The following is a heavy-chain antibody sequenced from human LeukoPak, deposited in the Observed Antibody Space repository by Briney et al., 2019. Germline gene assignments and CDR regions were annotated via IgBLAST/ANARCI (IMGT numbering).Heavy chain of an antibody. V-gene: IGHV4-59*08. CDR3: ASTEWNYAR. J-gene: IGHJ4*02. CDR1: GGFFSSYY. D-gene: IGHD1-7*01. CDR2: IHYSGST. Sequence: SETLSLTCTVSGGFFSSYYWSWMRQSPGKGLEWIGYIHYSGSTNYNPSLKSRVTISLDTSKNQFSLQLSSVTAADTAVYYCASTEWNYARWGQGTLVTVSS.